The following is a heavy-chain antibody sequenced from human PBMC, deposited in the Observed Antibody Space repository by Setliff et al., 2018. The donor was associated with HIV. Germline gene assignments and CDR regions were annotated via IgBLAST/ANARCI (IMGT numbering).Heavy chain of an antibody. CDR2: ISSSGNT. CDR3: VKTIGRYFDIFDN. J-gene: IGHJ4*02. Sequence: SETLSLTCTVPGGSISSTSYYWGWIRQPPGTGLEWIGSISSSGNTYYNPSLKSRVTTSVDTPKNQFSLKLNSVTAADTAVYYCVKTIGRYFDIFDNWGQGTLVTVSS. CDR1: GGSISSTSYY. V-gene: IGHV4-39*01. D-gene: IGHD3-9*01.